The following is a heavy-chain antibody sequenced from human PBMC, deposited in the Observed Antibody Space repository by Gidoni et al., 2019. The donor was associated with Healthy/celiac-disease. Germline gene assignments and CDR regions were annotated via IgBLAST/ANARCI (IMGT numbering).Heavy chain of an antibody. CDR1: GGSFSGYY. Sequence: QVQLQQWGAGLLMPSETLSLTCAVYGGSFSGYYWSWIRQPPGKGLAWIGEINHSGSTKDNPSLKSRVTISVDTSKNQFSLKLSSVTAADTAVYYCARGHIVVVTAIRYYYYGMDVWGQGTTVTASS. J-gene: IGHJ6*02. V-gene: IGHV4-34*01. D-gene: IGHD2-21*02. CDR2: INHSGST. CDR3: ARGHIVVVTAIRYYYYGMDV.